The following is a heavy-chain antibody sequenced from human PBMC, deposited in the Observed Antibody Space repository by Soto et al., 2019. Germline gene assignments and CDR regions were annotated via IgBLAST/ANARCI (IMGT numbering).Heavy chain of an antibody. CDR3: AREVHWSLKAYDY. V-gene: IGHV3-23*01. D-gene: IGHD3-16*01. Sequence: EVQLLESGGGLVQPGGSLRLSCAVSGFTFSSYAMSWVRQAPGQGLEWVSAISGSGGSTYYLRSVKGRFTISRDNSKNTLYLQMNSLRGEDTAVYYWAREVHWSLKAYDYWGQGTLVTVSS. J-gene: IGHJ4*02. CDR1: GFTFSSYA. CDR2: ISGSGGST.